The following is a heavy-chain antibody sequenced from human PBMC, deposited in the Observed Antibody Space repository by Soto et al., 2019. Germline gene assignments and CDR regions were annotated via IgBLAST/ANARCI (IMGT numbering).Heavy chain of an antibody. CDR3: AREGGINEVRGP. CDR2: INPSGGST. V-gene: IGHV1-46*01. CDR1: GYTFTSYY. Sequence: ASVKVSCKASGYTFTSYYMHWVRQAPGQGLEWMGIINPSGGSTSYAQKFQGRVTMTRDTSTSTVYMELSSLRSEDTTVYYCAREGGINEVRGPWGQGTLVTVSS. J-gene: IGHJ5*02. D-gene: IGHD3-10*01.